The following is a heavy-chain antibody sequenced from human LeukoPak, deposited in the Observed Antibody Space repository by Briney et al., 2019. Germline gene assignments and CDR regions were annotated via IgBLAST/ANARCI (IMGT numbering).Heavy chain of an antibody. D-gene: IGHD3-22*01. V-gene: IGHV1-2*02. CDR3: ARDYDSSGYFDY. CDR1: GYTFTSYY. CDR2: INPNSGGT. Sequence: GASVKVSCKASGYTFTSYYMHWVRQAPGQGLEWMGWINPNSGGTNYAQKFQGRVTMTRDTSISTAYMELSRLRSDDTAVYYCARDYDSSGYFDYWGQGTLVTVSS. J-gene: IGHJ4*02.